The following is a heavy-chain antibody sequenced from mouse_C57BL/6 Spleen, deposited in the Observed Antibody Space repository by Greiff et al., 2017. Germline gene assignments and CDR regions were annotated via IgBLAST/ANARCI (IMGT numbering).Heavy chain of an antibody. CDR3: ARLRSVFDY. CDR2: ISDGGSYT. J-gene: IGHJ2*01. V-gene: IGHV5-4*03. Sequence: EVKVVESGGGLVKPGGSLKLSCAASGFTFSSYAMSWVRQTPEKRLEWVATISDGGSYTYYPDNVKGRFTISRDNAKNNLYLQMSHLKSEDTAMYYCARLRSVFDYWGQGTTLTVSS. D-gene: IGHD1-1*01. CDR1: GFTFSSYA.